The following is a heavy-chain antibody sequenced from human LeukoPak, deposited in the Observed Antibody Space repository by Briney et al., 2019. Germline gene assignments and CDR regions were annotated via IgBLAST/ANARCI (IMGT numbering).Heavy chain of an antibody. Sequence: ASVKVSCKASGYTFTGYYMHWVRQAPGQGLEWMGIINPSGGSTSYAQKFQGRVTMTRDTPTSTVYMELSSLRSEDTAVYYCARYSSGWEPQFDYWGQGTLVTVSS. CDR2: INPSGGST. V-gene: IGHV1-46*01. CDR3: ARYSSGWEPQFDY. J-gene: IGHJ4*02. D-gene: IGHD6-19*01. CDR1: GYTFTGYY.